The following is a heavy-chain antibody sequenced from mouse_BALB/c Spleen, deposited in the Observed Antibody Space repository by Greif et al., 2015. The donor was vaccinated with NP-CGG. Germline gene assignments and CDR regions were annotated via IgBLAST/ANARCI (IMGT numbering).Heavy chain of an antibody. CDR2: IWSDGST. V-gene: IGHV2-6-2*01. J-gene: IGHJ4*01. D-gene: IGHD1-1*01. CDR3: ARHHYYGSSYAMDY. Sequence: VKLVESGPALVAPSQSLSITCTVSGFSLTSYGVHWVRQPPGKGLEWLVVIWSDGSTTYNSALKSRLSISKDSSKSQVFLKMNSLQTDDTAMYYCARHHYYGSSYAMDYWGQGTSVTVSS. CDR1: GFSLTSYG.